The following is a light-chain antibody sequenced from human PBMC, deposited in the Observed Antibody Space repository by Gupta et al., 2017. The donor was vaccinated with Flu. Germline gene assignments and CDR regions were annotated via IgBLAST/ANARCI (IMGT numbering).Light chain of an antibody. V-gene: IGKV1-39*01. J-gene: IGKJ1*01. CDR2: AAS. CDR3: QQSSSTLWT. Sequence: DIQITQSPSSLSAPVGDRVTITCRESQSISSYLNWYQQKGGKASKLLRFAASILQRGVPSRFSGSGSGTDFTLTISSLQPEDFATYYCQQSSSTLWTFGQGTKVEVK. CDR1: QSISSY.